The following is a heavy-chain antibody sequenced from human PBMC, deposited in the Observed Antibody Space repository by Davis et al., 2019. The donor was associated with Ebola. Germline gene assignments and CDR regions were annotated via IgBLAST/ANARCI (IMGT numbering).Heavy chain of an antibody. CDR2: IYPVDSDT. Sequence: GESLKISCNGSGYSFTSYWFACVRLMPGKGLEWMGIIYPVDSDTRYSLSFRGQVTISADKSISTAYLQWSSLKASDTAIYCCARHFVGKLCGMDVWGQGTMVLVSS. V-gene: IGHV5-51*01. D-gene: IGHD4-23*01. CDR3: ARHFVGKLCGMDV. J-gene: IGHJ6*02. CDR1: GYSFTSYW.